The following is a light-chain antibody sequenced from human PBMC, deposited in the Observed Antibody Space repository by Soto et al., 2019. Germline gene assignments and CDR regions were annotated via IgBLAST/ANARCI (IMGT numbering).Light chain of an antibody. Sequence: QSALTQPRSVSGSPGQSVTISCTGTSSDVGGYNYVSWYQQHPGKAPKLMIYDVSKRPSGVPDRFSGSKSGTSASLAITGLRSEDEADYYCAAWDDSLNGPVFGGGTKVTVL. CDR3: AAWDDSLNGPV. V-gene: IGLV2-11*01. J-gene: IGLJ3*02. CDR2: DVS. CDR1: SSDVGGYNY.